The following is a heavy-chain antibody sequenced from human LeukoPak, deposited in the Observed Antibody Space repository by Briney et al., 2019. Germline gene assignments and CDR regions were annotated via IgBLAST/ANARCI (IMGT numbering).Heavy chain of an antibody. CDR2: ISYDGSNK. CDR1: GFTFSSYA. V-gene: IGHV3-30*04. D-gene: IGHD3-10*01. J-gene: IGHJ6*02. Sequence: GGSLRLYCAASGFTFSSYAMHWVRQAPGKGLEWVAVISYDGSNKYYADSVKGRFTISRDNSKNTLYLQMNSLRAEDTAVYYCARDRGTGDYYYGMDVWGQGTTVTVSS. CDR3: ARDRGTGDYYYGMDV.